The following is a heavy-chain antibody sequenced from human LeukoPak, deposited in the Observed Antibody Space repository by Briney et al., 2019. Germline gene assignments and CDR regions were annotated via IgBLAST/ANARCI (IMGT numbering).Heavy chain of an antibody. CDR3: ARGTRVYLPTVTTSYYYYYMDV. V-gene: IGHV1-8*03. D-gene: IGHD4-17*01. J-gene: IGHJ6*03. Sequence: ASVKVSCKASGYTFTSYDINWVRQATGQGLEWMGWMNPNSGNTGYAQKFQGRVTITRNTSISTAYMELSSLRSEDTAVYYCARGTRVYLPTVTTSYYYYYMDVWGKGTTVTVSS. CDR1: GYTFTSYD. CDR2: MNPNSGNT.